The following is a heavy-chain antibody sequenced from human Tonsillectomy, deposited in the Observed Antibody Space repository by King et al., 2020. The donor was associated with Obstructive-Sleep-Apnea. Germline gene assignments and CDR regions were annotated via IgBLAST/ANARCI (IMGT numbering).Heavy chain of an antibody. Sequence: VQLVESGGGLVQPGRSLRLSCTASGLNFGNSAMHWFRQTPGKGLEWVGFIRSKPYGETTEYDASVKGRFTISRDDSKSIAYLQMNSLKFEDTGVYFCSRPRGHGSSWYYFDSWGQGTRVTVSS. CDR1: GLNFGNSA. D-gene: IGHD6-13*01. V-gene: IGHV3-49*03. J-gene: IGHJ4*02. CDR3: SRPRGHGSSWYYFDS. CDR2: IRSKPYGETT.